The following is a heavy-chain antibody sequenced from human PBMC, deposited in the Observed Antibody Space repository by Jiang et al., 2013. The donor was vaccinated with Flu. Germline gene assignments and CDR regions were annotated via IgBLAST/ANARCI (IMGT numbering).Heavy chain of an antibody. CDR2: INPGGGST. CDR3: ARSVMITFGGVIVMNYFDY. CDR1: GYTFTSYY. Sequence: EVKKPGASVKVSCKASGYTFTSYYIHWVRQAPGQGLEWMGMINPGGGSTSYAQRFQGRVTMTRDTSTSTVYMEVSSLRSEDTAVYYCARSVMITFGGVIVMNYFDYWGQGTLVTVSS. D-gene: IGHD3-16*02. V-gene: IGHV1-46*01. J-gene: IGHJ4*02.